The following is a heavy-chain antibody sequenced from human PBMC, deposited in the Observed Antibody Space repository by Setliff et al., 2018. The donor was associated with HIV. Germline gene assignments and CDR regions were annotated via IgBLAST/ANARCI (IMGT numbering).Heavy chain of an antibody. CDR1: GGSISSYY. CDR2: IYYSGST. D-gene: IGHD2-15*01. CDR3: ARPACSGANCYSWVPHGHWFDP. V-gene: IGHV4-39*01. J-gene: IGHJ5*02. Sequence: SETLSLTCTVSGGSISSYYWGWIRQPPGKGLEWIGSIYYSGSTYYNPSLKSRVTISVDTSKNQFSLKLSSVTAADTAVYYCARPACSGANCYSWVPHGHWFDPWGQGTLVTVSS.